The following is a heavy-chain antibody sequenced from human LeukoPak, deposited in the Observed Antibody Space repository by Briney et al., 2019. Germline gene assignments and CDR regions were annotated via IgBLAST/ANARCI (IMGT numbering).Heavy chain of an antibody. J-gene: IGHJ4*02. Sequence: SGTLSLTCAVSGGSISSSNWWSWVRQPPGKGLEWIGEIYHSGSTNYNPSLKSRVTISVDKSKNQFSLKLSSVTAADTAVYYCARGSVRRRITMVRGVSEHDYWGQGTLVTVSS. CDR3: ARGSVRRRITMVRGVSEHDY. CDR2: IYHSGST. V-gene: IGHV4-4*02. CDR1: GGSISSSNW. D-gene: IGHD3-10*01.